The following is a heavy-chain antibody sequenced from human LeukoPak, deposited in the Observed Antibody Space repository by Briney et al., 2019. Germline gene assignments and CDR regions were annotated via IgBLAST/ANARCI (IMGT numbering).Heavy chain of an antibody. D-gene: IGHD2-15*01. Sequence: GGSLRLSCAASGFTFTTYVIHWVRQAPGKGLEWVAVISQTGGIETYADSVQGRFTVSRDNSNNMAYLQMNSLKTEDTAVYYCARDRAVALPTYYYYMDVWGKGTTVTVSS. CDR2: ISQTGGIE. CDR3: ARDRAVALPTYYYYMDV. V-gene: IGHV3-30*04. J-gene: IGHJ6*03. CDR1: GFTFTTYV.